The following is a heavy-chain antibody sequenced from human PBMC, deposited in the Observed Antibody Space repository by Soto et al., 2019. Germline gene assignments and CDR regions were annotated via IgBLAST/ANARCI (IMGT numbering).Heavy chain of an antibody. Sequence: SETLSLTCTVSGGSVGSGSYYWSWIRQPPGKGLEWIGYTYYSGSTNYNPSLKSRVTISVDTSKNQFSLKLSSVTAADTAVYYCARGTRNSAFDYWGQGTLVTVSS. J-gene: IGHJ4*02. D-gene: IGHD4-4*01. V-gene: IGHV4-61*01. CDR3: ARGTRNSAFDY. CDR1: GGSVGSGSYY. CDR2: TYYSGST.